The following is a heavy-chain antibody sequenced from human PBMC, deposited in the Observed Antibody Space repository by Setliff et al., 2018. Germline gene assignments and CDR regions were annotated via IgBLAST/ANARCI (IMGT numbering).Heavy chain of an antibody. CDR2: VYCGDSDT. CDR1: EYTFTNYW. J-gene: IGHJ4*02. Sequence: GESLKISCKASEYTFTNYWIGWVRQMPGKGLEWMGVVYCGDSDTRYSPSFQGQVTISVDKSISTAYLQWSSLKASDTAMYYCARDSNYEGAYDYWGQGTLVTVSS. CDR3: ARDSNYEGAYDY. D-gene: IGHD4-4*01. V-gene: IGHV5-51*01.